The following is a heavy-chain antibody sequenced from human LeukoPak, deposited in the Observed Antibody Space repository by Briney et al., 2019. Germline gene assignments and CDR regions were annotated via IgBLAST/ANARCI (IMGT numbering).Heavy chain of an antibody. CDR3: ARAVVAAFYYFDY. Sequence: PSETLSLTCTVSGGPVSSYWWNWIRQPAGKGLEWIGRIYTSGSTNYNPSLKSRVTMSVDTSKNQLSLKLSSVTAADTAVYYYARAVVAAFYYFDYWGQGTLVTVSS. D-gene: IGHD2-15*01. V-gene: IGHV4-4*07. CDR2: IYTSGST. J-gene: IGHJ4*02. CDR1: GGPVSSYW.